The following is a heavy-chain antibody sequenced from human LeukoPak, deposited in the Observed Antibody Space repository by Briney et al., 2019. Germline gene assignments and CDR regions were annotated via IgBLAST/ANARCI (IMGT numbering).Heavy chain of an antibody. CDR2: IYYSGST. CDR3: ARVVNYYGSGSYYRTDAFDI. CDR1: GGSISSYY. Sequence: SETLSLTCTVSGGSISSYYWSWIRQPPGKGLEWMGYIYYSGSTNYNPSLKSRVTISVDTSKNQFSLKLSSVTAADTAVYYCARVVNYYGSGSYYRTDAFDIWGQGTMVTVSS. D-gene: IGHD3-10*01. J-gene: IGHJ3*02. V-gene: IGHV4-59*01.